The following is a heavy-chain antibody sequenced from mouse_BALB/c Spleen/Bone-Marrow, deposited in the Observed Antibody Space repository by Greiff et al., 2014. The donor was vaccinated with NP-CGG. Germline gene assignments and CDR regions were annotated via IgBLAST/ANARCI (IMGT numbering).Heavy chain of an antibody. CDR2: INPDSSTI. Sequence: EVKLQESGGGPVQPGGSLKLSCAASGFDFSGFWMGWVRQAPGKGLEWIGEINPDSSTINYTPSLKDRFIISRDNAKNTLYLQMSKVRSEDTALYYCARLGYYGGFAYWGQGTLVTVSA. D-gene: IGHD2-3*01. CDR1: GFDFSGFW. J-gene: IGHJ3*01. V-gene: IGHV4-1*02. CDR3: ARLGYYGGFAY.